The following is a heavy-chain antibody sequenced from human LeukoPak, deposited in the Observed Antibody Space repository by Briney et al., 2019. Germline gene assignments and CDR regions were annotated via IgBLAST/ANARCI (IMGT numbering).Heavy chain of an antibody. Sequence: ATVKISCKVSGYTFTDYYMHWVQQAPGKGLEWMGLVDPEDGETIYAEKFQGRVTITADTSTDTAYVELSSLRSEDTAVYYCATGDGITGPNNWFDPWGQGTLVTVSS. J-gene: IGHJ5*02. CDR2: VDPEDGET. CDR3: ATGDGITGPNNWFDP. CDR1: GYTFTDYY. V-gene: IGHV1-69-2*01. D-gene: IGHD1-20*01.